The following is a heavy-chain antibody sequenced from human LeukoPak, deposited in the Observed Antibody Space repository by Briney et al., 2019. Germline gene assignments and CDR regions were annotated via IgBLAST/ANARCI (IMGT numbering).Heavy chain of an antibody. CDR2: VTTSSSYI. CDR1: GFTFSSYS. V-gene: IGHV3-21*01. D-gene: IGHD6-19*01. CDR3: ARVHSSGQLEIFDY. Sequence: GGSLRLSCAASGFTFSSYSMNWVRQAPGRGLEWVSSVTTSSSYIYYADSVKGRFTSSRDNAKNSLYLQMNSLRAEDTAVYYCARVHSSGQLEIFDYWGQGTLVTVSS. J-gene: IGHJ4*02.